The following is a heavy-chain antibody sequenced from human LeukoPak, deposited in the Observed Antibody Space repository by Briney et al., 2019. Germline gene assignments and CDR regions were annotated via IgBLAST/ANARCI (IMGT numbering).Heavy chain of an antibody. D-gene: IGHD2/OR15-2a*01. V-gene: IGHV1-3*01. CDR3: AREGQEYAFDY. J-gene: IGHJ4*02. Sequence: GASVKVSRKASGYTFTSYAMHWVRQAPGQRLEWMGWINAGNGNTKYSQKSQGRVTITRDTSASTAYMELSSLRSEDTAVYYCAREGQEYAFDYWGQGTLVTVSS. CDR2: INAGNGNT. CDR1: GYTFTSYA.